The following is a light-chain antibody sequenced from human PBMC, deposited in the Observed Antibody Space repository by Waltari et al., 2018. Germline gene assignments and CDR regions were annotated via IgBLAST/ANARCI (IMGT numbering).Light chain of an antibody. Sequence: QSALTQPASVSGSPGQSITISCTGTSSDVGGFNFVSWYQQHPGKAPKLIIYDVSKRPSGVSNRFSGSKSGNTASLTISGLQAEDESDYYCSSYTISSTLNWVFGGGTKLTVL. CDR3: SSYTISSTLNWV. CDR2: DVS. J-gene: IGLJ3*02. CDR1: SSDVGGFNF. V-gene: IGLV2-14*03.